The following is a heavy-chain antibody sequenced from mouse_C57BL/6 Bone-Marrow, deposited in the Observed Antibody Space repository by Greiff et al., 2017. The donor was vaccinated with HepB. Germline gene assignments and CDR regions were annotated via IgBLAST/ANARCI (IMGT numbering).Heavy chain of an antibody. J-gene: IGHJ1*03. Sequence: QVQLQHSGPELVKPGASVKISCKASGYAFSSSWMNWVKQRPGKGLEWIGRIYPGDGDTNYNGKFKGKATLTADKSSSTAYMQLSSLTSEDSAVYFCARGGDFDVWGTGTTVTVSS. CDR2: IYPGDGDT. CDR3: ARGGDFDV. V-gene: IGHV1-82*01. CDR1: GYAFSSSW.